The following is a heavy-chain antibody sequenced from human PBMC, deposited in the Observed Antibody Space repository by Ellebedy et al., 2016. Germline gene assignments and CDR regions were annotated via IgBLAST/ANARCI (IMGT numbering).Heavy chain of an antibody. CDR3: ARDRSSGWSIWFDP. J-gene: IGHJ5*02. D-gene: IGHD6-19*01. CDR1: GGSISSSSYY. V-gene: IGHV4-39*07. Sequence: SETLSLTXTVSGGSISSSSYYWGWIRQPPGKGLEWIGTIYYTGSTKYNPSLKSRVTISVDTSKNQFSLKVSSVTAADTAVYYCARDRSSGWSIWFDPWGQGTLVTVSS. CDR2: IYYTGST.